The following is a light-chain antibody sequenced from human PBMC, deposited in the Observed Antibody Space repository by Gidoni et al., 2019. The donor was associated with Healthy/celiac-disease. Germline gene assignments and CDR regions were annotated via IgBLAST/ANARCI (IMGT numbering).Light chain of an antibody. CDR1: QSISSY. Sequence: DIQMTQSPSSLSASVGDRVTITCRASQSISSYLNWYQQKPGEAPKLLIYAASSLQRGVPSRFSVSGSGTDFTLTSSRLQPEDFATYYCQQSYSTPRPFGHXTKVEIK. J-gene: IGKJ1*01. CDR3: QQSYSTPRP. V-gene: IGKV1-39*01. CDR2: AAS.